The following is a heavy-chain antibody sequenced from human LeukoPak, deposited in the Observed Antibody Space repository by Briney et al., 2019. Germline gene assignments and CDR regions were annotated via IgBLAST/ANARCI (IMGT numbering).Heavy chain of an antibody. CDR1: GYTFTSYA. D-gene: IGHD3-3*01. J-gene: IGHJ4*02. CDR2: INTNTGNP. Sequence: ASVTVSCKASGYTFTSYAMNWVRQAPGQGLEWMGWINTNTGNPTYAQGFTGRFVFSLDSSVSTAYLQISSLKAEDTAVYYCARVNDFWSGYYAESDYWGQGTLVTVSS. V-gene: IGHV7-4-1*02. CDR3: ARVNDFWSGYYAESDY.